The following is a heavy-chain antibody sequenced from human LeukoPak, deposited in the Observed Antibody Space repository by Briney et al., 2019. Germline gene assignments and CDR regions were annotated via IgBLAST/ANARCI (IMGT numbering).Heavy chain of an antibody. CDR2: ISGSGDTT. J-gene: IGHJ4*02. V-gene: IGHV3-23*01. CDR3: AKEIDYDSSGYYSNFDY. Sequence: GGSLRLSCAASGFTFSSYGMTWVRQAPGKGLEWVSIISGSGDTTYYADSVKGRFTISRDNSKNTLYLQMNSLRVDDTAVYYCAKEIDYDSSGYYSNFDYWGQGTLVTVSS. CDR1: GFTFSSYG. D-gene: IGHD3-22*01.